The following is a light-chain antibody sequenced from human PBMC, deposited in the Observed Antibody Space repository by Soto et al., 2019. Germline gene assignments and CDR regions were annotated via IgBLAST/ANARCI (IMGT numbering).Light chain of an antibody. Sequence: EKVMTQSPATLSVSPGESATLSCRASQSVNRNLAWYQQKPGQTPRLLIYGASTRAAGVPVRFSGSGSGTDVDLTVSSLQSEDFAIYYCQQYNIWPPEVTVGPGTNVDIK. CDR1: QSVNRN. CDR2: GAS. J-gene: IGKJ3*01. V-gene: IGKV3-15*01. CDR3: QQYNIWPPEVT.